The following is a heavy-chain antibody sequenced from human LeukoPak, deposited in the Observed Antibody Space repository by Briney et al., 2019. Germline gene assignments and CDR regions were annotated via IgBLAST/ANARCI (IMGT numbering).Heavy chain of an antibody. CDR2: IYHSGST. J-gene: IGHJ4*02. Sequence: SQTLSLTCAVSGGSISSGGYSWSWIRQPPGKGLEWIGCIYHSGSTYYNPSLKSRVTISVDRSKNQFSLKLSSVTAADTAVYYCARGAIAALHYWGQGTLVTVSS. CDR1: GGSISSGGYS. CDR3: ARGAIAALHY. D-gene: IGHD6-6*01. V-gene: IGHV4-30-2*01.